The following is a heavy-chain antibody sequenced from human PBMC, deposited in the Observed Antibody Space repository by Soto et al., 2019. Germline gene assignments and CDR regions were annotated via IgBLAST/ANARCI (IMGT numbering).Heavy chain of an antibody. CDR1: VAPSAVVVTT. CDR2: S. CDR3: ARVCGGDCHNGMDV. D-gene: IGHD2-21*02. J-gene: IGHJ6*02. Sequence: SETLPSPALSLVAPSAVVVTTGAGSASTQGRAWSGLGTSNPSLKSRVTISVDTSKKQFSLKLSSVTAADTAVYHCARVCGGDCHNGMDVWGQGTTVTVSS. V-gene: IGHV4-31*03.